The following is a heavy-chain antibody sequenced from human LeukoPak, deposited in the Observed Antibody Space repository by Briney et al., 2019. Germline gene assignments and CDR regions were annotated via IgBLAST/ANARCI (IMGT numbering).Heavy chain of an antibody. D-gene: IGHD3-16*02. Sequence: PSETLSLTCAVYGGSFSGYYWSWIRQPPGKGLEWIGEINHSGSTNYNPSLKSRATISVDTSKNQFSLKLSSVTAADTAVYYCARLGEPREIMITFGGVIVNPYYYYYYMDVWGKGTTVTISS. J-gene: IGHJ6*03. CDR2: INHSGST. CDR1: GGSFSGYY. CDR3: ARLGEPREIMITFGGVIVNPYYYYYYMDV. V-gene: IGHV4-34*01.